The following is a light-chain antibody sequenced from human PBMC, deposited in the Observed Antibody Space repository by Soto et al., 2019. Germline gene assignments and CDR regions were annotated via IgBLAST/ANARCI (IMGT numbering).Light chain of an antibody. CDR3: SSYSSISTRV. J-gene: IGLJ1*01. CDR2: DVY. CDR1: SSEVGGYNY. V-gene: IGLV2-14*03. Sequence: QSALTQPASVSGSPGQSITISCTGTSSEVGGYNYVSWYQQHPGKAPKLMIYDVYNRPSGVSKRFSGSKSGNTASLTISGLQAEDEADYYCSSYSSISTRVFGTGTKLTVL.